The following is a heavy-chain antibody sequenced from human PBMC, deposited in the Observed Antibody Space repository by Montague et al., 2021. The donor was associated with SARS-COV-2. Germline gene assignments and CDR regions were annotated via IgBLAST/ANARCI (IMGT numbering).Heavy chain of an antibody. J-gene: IGHJ3*02. CDR2: VYYSGST. D-gene: IGHD5-18*01. CDR3: AREGGRIQLWLRGDDAFNI. Sequence: TLSLTCTVSGGSISDGGYSWTWIRQHPGKGLEWIGYVYYSGSTLYNPSLKSRITISVDTSKNQFSLKLSSVTAADTAVYYCAREGGRIQLWLRGDDAFNIWGQGTLVTVSS. V-gene: IGHV4-31*03. CDR1: GGSISDGGYS.